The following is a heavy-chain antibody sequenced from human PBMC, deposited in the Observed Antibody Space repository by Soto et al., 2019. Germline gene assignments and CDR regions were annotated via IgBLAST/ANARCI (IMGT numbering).Heavy chain of an antibody. J-gene: IGHJ5*02. D-gene: IGHD2-15*01. Sequence: QVQLQESGPGLVKPSQTLSLTCTVSGGSISSGDYYWSWIRQPPGKGLEWIGYIYYSGSTYYNPSLKSRVTISVDTSKNQFSLKLSSVTVADTAVYYCATTFCSGGSCYVFWFDPWGQGTLVTVSS. CDR1: GGSISSGDYY. CDR3: ATTFCSGGSCYVFWFDP. CDR2: IYYSGST. V-gene: IGHV4-30-4*01.